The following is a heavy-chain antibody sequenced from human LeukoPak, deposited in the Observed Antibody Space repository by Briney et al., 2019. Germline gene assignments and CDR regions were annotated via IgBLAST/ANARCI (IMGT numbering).Heavy chain of an antibody. V-gene: IGHV1-46*01. Sequence: ASVKVSCKASGYTFTSYYMHWVRQAPGQGLEWMGIINPSGGSTSYAQKFQGRVTMTRDTSTSTAYMELSSLRSEDTAVYYCARVNYYYGSGSSFDYWGQGTLVTVSS. J-gene: IGHJ4*02. CDR3: ARVNYYYGSGSSFDY. CDR2: INPSGGST. CDR1: GYTFTSYY. D-gene: IGHD3-10*01.